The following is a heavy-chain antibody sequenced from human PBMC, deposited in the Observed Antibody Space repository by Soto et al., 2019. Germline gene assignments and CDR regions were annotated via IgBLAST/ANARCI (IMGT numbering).Heavy chain of an antibody. D-gene: IGHD3-10*01. CDR3: ARDRELLWFGELPSLGMDV. CDR2: INPNSGGT. V-gene: IGHV1-2*02. J-gene: IGHJ6*02. CDR1: GYTFTGYY. Sequence: GASVKVSCKASGYTFTGYYMHWVTQAPGQGLEWMGWINPNSGGTNCAQKFQGRVTMTRDTSISTAYMELSRLRSDDTAVYYCARDRELLWFGELPSLGMDVWGQGTTVTVSS.